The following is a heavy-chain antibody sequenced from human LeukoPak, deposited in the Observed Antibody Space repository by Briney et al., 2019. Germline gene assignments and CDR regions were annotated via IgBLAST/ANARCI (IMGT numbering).Heavy chain of an antibody. Sequence: PGGSLRLSCAASGFTVTNNYMCWVRQAPGKGLEWVSCISSSSSYIYYADSVKGRFTISRDNAKNSLYLQMNSLRAEDTAVYYCGRPVYGHTGATDFWGQGALVTVSS. CDR1: GFTVTNNY. CDR2: ISSSSSYI. D-gene: IGHD2-8*01. CDR3: GRPVYGHTGATDF. J-gene: IGHJ4*02. V-gene: IGHV3-21*01.